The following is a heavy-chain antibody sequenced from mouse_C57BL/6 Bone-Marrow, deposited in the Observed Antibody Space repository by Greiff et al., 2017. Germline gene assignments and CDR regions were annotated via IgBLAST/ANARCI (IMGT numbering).Heavy chain of an antibody. J-gene: IGHJ3*01. CDR1: GYAFTNYL. CDR2: INPGSGGT. CDR3: ARSKNWDSWFAY. V-gene: IGHV1-54*01. D-gene: IGHD4-1*01. Sequence: VKVVESGAELVRPGTSVKVSCKASGYAFTNYLIEWVKQRPGQGLEWIGVINPGSGGTNYNEKFQGKATLTADKSSSTAYMQLSSLTSEDSAVYFCARSKNWDSWFAYWGQGTMVTVSA.